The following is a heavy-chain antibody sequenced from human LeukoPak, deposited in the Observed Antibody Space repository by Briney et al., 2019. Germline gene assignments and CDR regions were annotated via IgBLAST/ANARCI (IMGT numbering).Heavy chain of an antibody. V-gene: IGHV2-26*01. CDR2: IFWNDVK. CDR1: GASVSSSNYY. D-gene: IGHD5-12*01. CDR3: ARIFATYFDF. Sequence: ETLSLTCTVSGASVSSSNYYWSWIRQPPGKALEWLAHIFWNDVKSYNTSLKSRLTISKDTSKRQVVLTMTNMDPVDTATYYCARIFATYFDFWGRGTLVTVSS. J-gene: IGHJ4*02.